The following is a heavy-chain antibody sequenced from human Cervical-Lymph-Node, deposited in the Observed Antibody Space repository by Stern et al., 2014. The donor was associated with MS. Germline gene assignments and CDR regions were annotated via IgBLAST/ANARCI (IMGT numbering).Heavy chain of an antibody. CDR3: AKDLAYCGGDCYGGYYYGMDV. D-gene: IGHD2-21*02. Sequence: VQLVESGGGVVQPGRSLRLSCAASGFTFSSYGMHWVRQAPGKGLEGVAVISYDGSNKYYADSVKGRFTISRDNSKNTLYLQMNSLRAEDTAVYYCAKDLAYCGGDCYGGYYYGMDVWGQGTTVTVSS. CDR2: ISYDGSNK. CDR1: GFTFSSYG. J-gene: IGHJ6*02. V-gene: IGHV3-30*18.